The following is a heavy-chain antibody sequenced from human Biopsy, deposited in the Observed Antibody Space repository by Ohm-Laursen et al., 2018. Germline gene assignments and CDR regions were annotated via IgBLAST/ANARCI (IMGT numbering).Heavy chain of an antibody. Sequence: SLRLSCTASGFTFSASWMYWVRQAPGKGLECVALVKCNANGRTTEYPAPVEGRFSISRDESRNTVYLHMRSLNTVDSAMYVCTAGIPGLSRSSDYWGQGTLVTVSS. D-gene: IGHD6-19*01. CDR2: VKCNANGRTT. CDR1: GFTFSASW. CDR3: TAGIPGLSRSSDY. V-gene: IGHV3-15*05. J-gene: IGHJ4*02.